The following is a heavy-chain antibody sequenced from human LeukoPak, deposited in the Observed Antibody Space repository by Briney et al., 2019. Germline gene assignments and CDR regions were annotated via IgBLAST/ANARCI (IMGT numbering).Heavy chain of an antibody. CDR3: ASNYGSGSYSDY. CDR2: IIPILGIA. Sequence: SVKVSCKASGGTFSSYAISWVRQAPGQGLEWMGRIIPILGIANYAQKFQGRVTITADKSTSTAYMELSSLRSGDTAVYYCASNYGSGSYSDYWGQGTLVTVSS. V-gene: IGHV1-69*04. D-gene: IGHD3-10*01. CDR1: GGTFSSYA. J-gene: IGHJ4*02.